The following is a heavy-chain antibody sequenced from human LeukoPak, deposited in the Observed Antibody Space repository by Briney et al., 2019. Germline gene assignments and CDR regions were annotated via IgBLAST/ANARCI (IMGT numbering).Heavy chain of an antibody. J-gene: IGHJ6*02. CDR2: INHSGST. CDR3: ARTGIFWSGYYPGARGMDV. V-gene: IGHV4-34*01. CDR1: GGSFSGYY. Sequence: SETLSLTCAVYGGSFSGYYWSWIRQPPGKGLEWIGEINHSGSTNYNPSLKSRVTISVDTSKNQFSLKLSSVTAADTAVYYCARTGIFWSGYYPGARGMDVRGQGTTVTVSS. D-gene: IGHD3-3*01.